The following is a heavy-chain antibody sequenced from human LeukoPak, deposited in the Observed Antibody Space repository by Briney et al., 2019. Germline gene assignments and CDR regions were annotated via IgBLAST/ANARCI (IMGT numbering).Heavy chain of an antibody. CDR2: IRGSGGIT. CDR1: GFTFSSYA. V-gene: IGHV3-23*01. CDR3: AKGRGYSGYDFFDY. D-gene: IGHD5-12*01. Sequence: GGSLRVSCAASGFTFSSYAMSWVRQAPGKGLEWVSAIRGSGGITFYADSVKGRFTISRDNSKNTLYLQMNSLRAEDTAVYYCAKGRGYSGYDFFDYWGQGTLVTVSS. J-gene: IGHJ4*02.